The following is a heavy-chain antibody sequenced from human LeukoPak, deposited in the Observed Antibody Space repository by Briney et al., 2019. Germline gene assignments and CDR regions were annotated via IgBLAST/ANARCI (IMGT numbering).Heavy chain of an antibody. Sequence: SETLPLTCTVSGGSISSYYWSWIRQPPGKGLEWIGYIYYSGSTNYNPSLKSRVTISVDTSKNQFSLKLSSVTAADTAVYYCARGLGGSSGYLGAFDIWGQGTMVTVSS. V-gene: IGHV4-59*01. CDR1: GGSISSYY. D-gene: IGHD3-22*01. CDR3: ARGLGGSSGYLGAFDI. CDR2: IYYSGST. J-gene: IGHJ3*02.